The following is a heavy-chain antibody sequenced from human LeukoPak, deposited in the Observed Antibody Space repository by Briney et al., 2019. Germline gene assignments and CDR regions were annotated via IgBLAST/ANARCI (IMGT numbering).Heavy chain of an antibody. CDR1: GFTFSSYG. CDR2: IRYDGSNK. Sequence: WGSLRLSCAASGFTFSSYGMHWVRQAPGKGLEWVAFIRYDGSNKYYADSVKGRFTISRDNSKNTLYLQMNSLRAEDTAVYYCAKDRITMVRGLPDYWGQGTLVTVSS. V-gene: IGHV3-30*02. D-gene: IGHD3-10*01. J-gene: IGHJ4*02. CDR3: AKDRITMVRGLPDY.